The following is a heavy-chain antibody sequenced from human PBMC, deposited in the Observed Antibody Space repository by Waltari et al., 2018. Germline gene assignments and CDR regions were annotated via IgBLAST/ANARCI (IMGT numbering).Heavy chain of an antibody. D-gene: IGHD6-13*01. CDR1: GYTFTSYA. J-gene: IGHJ4*02. CDR2: INAGNGNT. CDR3: ARDGHIAAAGSGDY. Sequence: QVQLVQSGAEVKKPGASVKVSCKASGYTFTSYAMHWVRTAPGQRLEWMGWINAGNGNTKYSQKFQGRVTITRDTSASTAYMELSSLRSEDTAVYYCARDGHIAAAGSGDYWGQGTLVTVSS. V-gene: IGHV1-3*01.